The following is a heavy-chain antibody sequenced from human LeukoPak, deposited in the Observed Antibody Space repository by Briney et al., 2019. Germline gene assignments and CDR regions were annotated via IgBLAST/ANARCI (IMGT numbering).Heavy chain of an antibody. CDR3: AKLAKLGKAHYFDH. J-gene: IGHJ4*02. Sequence: SETLSLTCTVSGDSISGDYWSWIRQPPGKGLDFIGYIYVTGRINYNPSLKSRVTISADTSKNQFSLKVNSVTAADTALYFCAKLAKLGKAHYFDHWGQETPVTVSS. CDR2: IYVTGRI. D-gene: IGHD1-1*01. CDR1: GDSISGDY. V-gene: IGHV4-59*12.